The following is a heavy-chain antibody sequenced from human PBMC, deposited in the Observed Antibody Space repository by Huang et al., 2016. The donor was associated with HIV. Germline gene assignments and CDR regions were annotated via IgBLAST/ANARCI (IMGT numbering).Heavy chain of an antibody. D-gene: IGHD4-17*01. Sequence: QVHLVQSGAEVKKPGASVKVPCKASGYTVNNYDINWVRRATDRGLEWMGGMNPNTGNTGFAQSSQGRVTMTRKTSISTAYMELTSLTSEDTAVYYCARSAYVDLDYWGLGTLVIVSS. CDR1: GYTVNNYD. CDR3: ARSAYVDLDY. CDR2: MNPNTGNT. V-gene: IGHV1-8*02. J-gene: IGHJ4*02.